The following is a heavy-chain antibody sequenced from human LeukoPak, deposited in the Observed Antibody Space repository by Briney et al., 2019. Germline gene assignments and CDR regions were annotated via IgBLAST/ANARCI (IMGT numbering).Heavy chain of an antibody. CDR2: INPNSGGT. V-gene: IGHV1-2*02. J-gene: IGHJ5*02. D-gene: IGHD6-19*01. Sequence: ASVKVSYKASGYTFTGYYMHWVRQAPGQGLEWMGWINPNSGGTNYAQKFQGRVTMTRDTSISTAYMELSRLRSEDTAVYYCATEQIAVAVFGFDPWGQGTLVTVSS. CDR1: GYTFTGYY. CDR3: ATEQIAVAVFGFDP.